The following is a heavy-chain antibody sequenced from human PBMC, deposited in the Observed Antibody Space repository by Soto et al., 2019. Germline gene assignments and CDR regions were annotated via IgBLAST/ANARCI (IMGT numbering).Heavy chain of an antibody. Sequence: EVQLLESGGGLVQPGGSLRLSCAASGFTFRSYAMNWVRQAPGKGLEWVSVISGSGGSTYYADSVKGRFTISRDNSKNTLYLQINSLRADDTAVYYCARRSSGWYFDYWGQGTLVTVSS. CDR2: ISGSGGST. CDR3: ARRSSGWYFDY. D-gene: IGHD6-19*01. J-gene: IGHJ4*02. CDR1: GFTFRSYA. V-gene: IGHV3-23*01.